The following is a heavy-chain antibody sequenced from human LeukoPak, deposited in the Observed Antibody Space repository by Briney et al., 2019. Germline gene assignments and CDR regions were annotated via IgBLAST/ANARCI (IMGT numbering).Heavy chain of an antibody. D-gene: IGHD6-13*01. CDR2: IYYSGST. CDR3: ARHEWQQLVKFDY. CDR1: GGSISSSSYY. J-gene: IGHJ4*02. Sequence: SETLSLTCTVSGGSISSSSYYWGWIRQPPGKGLEWIGSIYYSGSTYYNPSLKSRVTISIDTSKNQFSLKLSSVTAADTAVYYCARHEWQQLVKFDYWGQGALVTVSS. V-gene: IGHV4-39*01.